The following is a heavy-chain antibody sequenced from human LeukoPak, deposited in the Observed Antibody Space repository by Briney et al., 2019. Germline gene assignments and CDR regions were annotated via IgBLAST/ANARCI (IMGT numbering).Heavy chain of an antibody. CDR2: IIPIFGTA. V-gene: IGHV1-69*01. J-gene: IGHJ4*02. Sequence: GSSVKVSCKASGGAFSSYAISWVRQAPGQGLEWMGGIIPIFGTANYAQKFQGRVTITADESTSTAYMELSSLRSEDTAVYYCARDQWWQIIAVAITSYFDEWGQGSLVTVSS. CDR1: GGAFSSYA. D-gene: IGHD6-19*01. CDR3: ARDQWWQIIAVAITSYFDE.